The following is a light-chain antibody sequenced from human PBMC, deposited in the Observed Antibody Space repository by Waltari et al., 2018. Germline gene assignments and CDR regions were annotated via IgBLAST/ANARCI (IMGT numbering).Light chain of an antibody. CDR3: QQYYSTPT. Sequence: DIVMTQSPDSLAVSLGERATINCKSSQSVLYSSHNKNYLAWYQQKPGQPPKLLIYCASTRESGVPDRFSGSGSGTDFTLTISSLQAEDVAVYYCQQYYSTPTFGQGTRLEIK. V-gene: IGKV4-1*01. J-gene: IGKJ5*01. CDR1: QSVLYSSHNKNY. CDR2: CAS.